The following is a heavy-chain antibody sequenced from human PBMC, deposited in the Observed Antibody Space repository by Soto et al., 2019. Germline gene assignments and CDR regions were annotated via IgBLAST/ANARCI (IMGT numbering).Heavy chain of an antibody. CDR2: IYSGGST. Sequence: EVQLVESGGGLVQPGGSLRLSCAASGFTVSTKYMRLVRQAPGKGLEWVSVIYSGGSTFYADSVRGRFTISRDNSKNTVNLQMNSLRAEDTAVYYCARDPWAADYWGQGTLFTVSS. CDR1: GFTVSTKY. D-gene: IGHD3-16*01. CDR3: ARDPWAADY. V-gene: IGHV3-66*01. J-gene: IGHJ4*02.